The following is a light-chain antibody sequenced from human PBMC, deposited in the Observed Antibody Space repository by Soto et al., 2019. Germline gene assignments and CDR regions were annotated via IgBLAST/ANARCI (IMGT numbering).Light chain of an antibody. V-gene: IGLV2-14*01. J-gene: IGLJ3*02. CDR1: SSDVGGYNY. CDR3: SSYTSTSTWV. Sequence: QSALTQPASVSGSPGQSITISCTGTSSDVGGYNYVSWYQQHPGKVPKLMIYEVGNRPSGVSNRFSGSKSGNMASLTISGLQAEDEADYYCSSYTSTSTWVFGGGTQLTVL. CDR2: EVG.